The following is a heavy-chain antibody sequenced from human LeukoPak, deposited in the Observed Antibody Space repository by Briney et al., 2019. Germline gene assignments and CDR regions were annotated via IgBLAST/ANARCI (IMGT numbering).Heavy chain of an antibody. D-gene: IGHD3-22*01. V-gene: IGHV3-23*01. CDR3: VKDQGVYYDSSVYY. CDR1: GFTFSSYA. Sequence: PGGSLRLSCAASGFTFSSYAMSWVRQAPGKGLEWVSAISGSGGSTYYGDSVKGRFTISRDNSKNTLYLQMNSLRAEDTAVYYCVKDQGVYYDSSVYYWGQGTLVTVSS. J-gene: IGHJ4*02. CDR2: ISGSGGST.